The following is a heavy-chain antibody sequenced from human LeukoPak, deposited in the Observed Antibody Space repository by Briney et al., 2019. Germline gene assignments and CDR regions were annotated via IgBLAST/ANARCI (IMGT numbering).Heavy chain of an antibody. J-gene: IGHJ4*02. CDR3: ARVGVSYGVYHYFDY. CDR1: GGSLSSYY. V-gene: IGHV4-59*01. CDR2: IYYSGST. D-gene: IGHD3-3*01. Sequence: SETLSLTCTVSGGSLSSYYWSRVRQPPGKGLEWIGYIYYSGSTNYNPSLKSRVTISVDTSKNQFSLKLSSVTAADTAVYYCARVGVSYGVYHYFDYWGQGTLVTVSS.